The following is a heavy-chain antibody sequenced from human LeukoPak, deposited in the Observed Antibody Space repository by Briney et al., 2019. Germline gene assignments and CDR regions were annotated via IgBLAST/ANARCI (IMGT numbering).Heavy chain of an antibody. CDR3: AKSVPYNWNYPFDY. J-gene: IGHJ4*02. D-gene: IGHD1-7*01. CDR2: ISGSGGST. CDR1: GFTFSSYA. Sequence: GGSVRLSCAGSGFTFSSYAMSWVRQAPGKGLEWVSAISGSGGSTYYADSVKGRFTISRDNSKNTLYLQMNSLRAEDTAVYYCAKSVPYNWNYPFDYWGQGTLVTVSS. V-gene: IGHV3-23*01.